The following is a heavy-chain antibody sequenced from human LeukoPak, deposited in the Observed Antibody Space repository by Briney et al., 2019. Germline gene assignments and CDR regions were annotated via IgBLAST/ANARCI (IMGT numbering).Heavy chain of an antibody. CDR1: GYTFTGYY. CDR2: INPNSGGI. D-gene: IGHD6-13*01. Sequence: ASVKVSCKASGYTFTGYYMHWVRQAPGQGLEWMGRINPNSGGINYAQKFQGRVTMTRDTSISTAYMELSRLRSDDTAVYYCARAAGTRYSSSWPFDYWGQGTLVTVSS. CDR3: ARAAGTRYSSSWPFDY. J-gene: IGHJ4*02. V-gene: IGHV1-2*06.